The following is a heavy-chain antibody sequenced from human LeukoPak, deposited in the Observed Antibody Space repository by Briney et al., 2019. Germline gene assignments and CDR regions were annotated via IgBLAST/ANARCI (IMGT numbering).Heavy chain of an antibody. CDR2: ISGSIGST. V-gene: IGHV3-23*01. J-gene: IGHJ6*03. D-gene: IGHD5/OR15-5a*01. Sequence: QTGGSLRLSCAASGFTFSSYAMSWVRQAPGKGLEWVSTISGSIGSTYYADSVKGRFTISRDNSKNTLYLQMNSLRAEDTAVYYCAKAPGMSRYYYMDVWGKGTTVTVSS. CDR3: AKAPGMSRYYYMDV. CDR1: GFTFSSYA.